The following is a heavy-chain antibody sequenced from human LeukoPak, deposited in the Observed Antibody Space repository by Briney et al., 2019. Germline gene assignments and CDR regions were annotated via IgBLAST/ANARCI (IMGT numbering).Heavy chain of an antibody. Sequence: PSETLSLTCTVSGGSISSYYWSWIRQPPGKGLEWIGYIYYSGSTNYNPSLKSRVTMSVDTSKNQFSLKLSSVTAADTAVYYCAREGDGYMGYAFDIWGQGTMVTVSS. CDR1: GGSISSYY. V-gene: IGHV4-59*12. CDR2: IYYSGST. CDR3: AREGDGYMGYAFDI. D-gene: IGHD5-24*01. J-gene: IGHJ3*02.